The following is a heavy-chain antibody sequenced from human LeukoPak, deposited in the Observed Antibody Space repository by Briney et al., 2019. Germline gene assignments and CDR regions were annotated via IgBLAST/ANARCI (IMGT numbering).Heavy chain of an antibody. D-gene: IGHD3-10*01. J-gene: IGHJ4*02. Sequence: SQTLSLTCTVSAGSISSGGYYWSWIRQHPGKGLEWIGYIYYSGSTYYNPSLKSRVTISVDTSKNQFSLKLSSVTAADTAVYYCARDHGSGTLETDYWGQGTLVTVSS. CDR1: AGSISSGGYY. V-gene: IGHV4-31*03. CDR2: IYYSGST. CDR3: ARDHGSGTLETDY.